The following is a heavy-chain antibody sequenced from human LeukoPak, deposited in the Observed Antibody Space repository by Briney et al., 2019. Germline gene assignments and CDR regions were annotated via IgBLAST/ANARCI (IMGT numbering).Heavy chain of an antibody. V-gene: IGHV4-30-2*01. CDR2: IYHSGST. J-gene: IGHJ6*02. Sequence: SETLSLTCAVSGGSISSGGYSWSWIRQPPGKGLEWIGYIYHSGSTYYNPSLKSRVTISVDTSKNQFSLKLGSVTAADTAVYYCARFGSYYDFWSGYYRRGDRYYYGMDVWGQGTTVTVSS. CDR1: GGSISSGGYS. D-gene: IGHD3-3*01. CDR3: ARFGSYYDFWSGYYRRGDRYYYGMDV.